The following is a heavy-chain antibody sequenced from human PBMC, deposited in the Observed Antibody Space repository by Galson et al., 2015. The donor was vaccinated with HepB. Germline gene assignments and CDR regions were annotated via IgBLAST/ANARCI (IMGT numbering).Heavy chain of an antibody. CDR1: GFTFSSYA. D-gene: IGHD2-8*01. J-gene: IGHJ6*02. Sequence: SLRLSCAASGFTFSSYATSWVRQAPGKGLEWVSAISGSGGSTYYADSVKGRFTISRDNSKNTLYLQMYSLRAEDTAVYYRAKDSPYCTNGVCPYYYYGMDVWGQGTTVTVSS. CDR3: AKDSPYCTNGVCPYYYYGMDV. CDR2: ISGSGGST. V-gene: IGHV3-23*01.